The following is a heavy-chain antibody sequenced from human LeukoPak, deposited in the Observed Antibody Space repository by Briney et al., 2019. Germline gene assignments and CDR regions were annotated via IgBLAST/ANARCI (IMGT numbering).Heavy chain of an antibody. Sequence: PGGSLRLSCAASGFTVRSNYMSWVRQAPGKGLEWVSVIYSGGSTYYADSVKGRFTISRDNSKNTLYLQMNSLRAEDTAVYYCASTYDFWSGYYIDYWGQGTLVTVSS. J-gene: IGHJ4*02. D-gene: IGHD3-3*01. CDR2: IYSGGST. V-gene: IGHV3-66*02. CDR1: GFTVRSNY. CDR3: ASTYDFWSGYYIDY.